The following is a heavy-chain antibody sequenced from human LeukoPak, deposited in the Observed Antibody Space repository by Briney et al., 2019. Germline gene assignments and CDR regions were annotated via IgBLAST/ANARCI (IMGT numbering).Heavy chain of an antibody. V-gene: IGHV3-53*01. CDR3: VGWVGH. J-gene: IGHJ4*02. Sequence: AGGSLRLSCAASGFTVSSNFMSWVRQAPGKGLEWVSIIYSGGNTYYADSVKGRFTISRDNSKNTSYLQMNSLRAEDTAVFYCVGWVGHWGQGTLVTVSS. CDR2: IYSGGNT. D-gene: IGHD3-10*01. CDR1: GFTVSSNF.